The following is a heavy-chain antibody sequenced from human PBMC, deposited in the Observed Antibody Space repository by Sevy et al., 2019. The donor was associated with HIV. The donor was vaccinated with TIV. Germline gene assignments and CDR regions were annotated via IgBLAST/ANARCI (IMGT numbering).Heavy chain of an antibody. CDR3: ITDPAYRGYDEEVINYYFYGMDV. J-gene: IGHJ6*02. D-gene: IGHD5-12*01. V-gene: IGHV3-15*01. Sequence: GGSLRLSCTASGFTFSSAWMSWVRQAPGKGLEWVGRIKSEFDGGPIDDAAPVKGRFTISREDSKNTVYLQMNSLKTEHTAVYYCITDPAYRGYDEEVINYYFYGMDVWGQGTTVTVSS. CDR2: IKSEFDGGPI. CDR1: GFTFSSAW.